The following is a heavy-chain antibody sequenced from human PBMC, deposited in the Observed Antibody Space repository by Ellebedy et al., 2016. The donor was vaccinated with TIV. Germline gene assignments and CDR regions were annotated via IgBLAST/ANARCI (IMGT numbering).Heavy chain of an antibody. CDR3: ARDGTVLVPAADMDV. Sequence: GSLRLSCTVSGGSISSYYWSWIRQPPGKGLEWIGYIYYSGSTNYNLSLKSRVTISVDTSKNQFSLKLSSVTAADTAVYYCARDGTVLVPAADMDVWGKGTTVTVSS. CDR1: GGSISSYY. D-gene: IGHD2-2*01. V-gene: IGHV4-59*12. CDR2: IYYSGST. J-gene: IGHJ6*03.